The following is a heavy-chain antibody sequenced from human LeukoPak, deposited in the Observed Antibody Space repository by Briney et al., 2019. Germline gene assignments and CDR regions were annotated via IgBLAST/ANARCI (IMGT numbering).Heavy chain of an antibody. Sequence: SETLSLTCTVSGGSISSGDYYWSWIRQPPGKGLEWIGYIYYSGSTYYNPSLKSRVTISVDTSKNQFSLKLSSVTAADTAVYYCARPHYYGSGSLDYWGQGTLVTVSS. D-gene: IGHD3-10*01. V-gene: IGHV4-30-4*01. J-gene: IGHJ4*02. CDR2: IYYSGST. CDR1: GGSISSGDYY. CDR3: ARPHYYGSGSLDY.